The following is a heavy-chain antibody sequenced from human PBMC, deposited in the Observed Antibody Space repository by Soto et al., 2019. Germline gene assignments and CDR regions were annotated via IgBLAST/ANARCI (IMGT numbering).Heavy chain of an antibody. D-gene: IGHD2-15*01. V-gene: IGHV2-5*02. Sequence: QITLKESGPTLVKPTQTLTLTCTFSGFSLSTSGVGVGWIRQPPGKALKWLALIYWDDDKRYSPSLQSRLTISPDASQSQVVLTMTNMGPLDTSPYICAHIPYGASPYSFDYRCQSTLVTVSS. CDR1: GFSLSTSGVG. CDR3: AHIPYGASPYSFDY. CDR2: IYWDDDK. J-gene: IGHJ4*02.